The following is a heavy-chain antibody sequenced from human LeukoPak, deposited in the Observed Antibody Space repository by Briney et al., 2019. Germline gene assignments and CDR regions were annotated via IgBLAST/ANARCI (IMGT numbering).Heavy chain of an antibody. CDR3: ARDGDGYNPHGGY. J-gene: IGHJ4*02. Sequence: ASVKVSCKASGGTFSSYAISWVRQAPGQGLEWMGGIIPIFGTANYAQKFQGRVTITADESTSTAYMELSSLRSEDTAVYYCARDGDGYNPHGGYWGQGTLVTVSS. V-gene: IGHV1-69*13. CDR2: IIPIFGTA. CDR1: GGTFSSYA. D-gene: IGHD5-24*01.